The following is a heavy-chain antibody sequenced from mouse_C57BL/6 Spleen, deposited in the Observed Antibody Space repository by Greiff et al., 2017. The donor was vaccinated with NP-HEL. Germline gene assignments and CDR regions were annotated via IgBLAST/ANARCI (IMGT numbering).Heavy chain of an antibody. CDR1: GYTFTSYT. J-gene: IGHJ2*01. CDR3: ARGPNWDFDY. D-gene: IGHD4-1*01. Sequence: VQLQQSGAELARPGASVKMSCKASGYTFTSYTMHWVKQRPGQGLEWIGYINPSSGYTKYNQKFKDKATLTADKSSSTAYMQLSSLTSEDSAVYYCARGPNWDFDYWGQGTTLTVSS. V-gene: IGHV1-4*01. CDR2: INPSSGYT.